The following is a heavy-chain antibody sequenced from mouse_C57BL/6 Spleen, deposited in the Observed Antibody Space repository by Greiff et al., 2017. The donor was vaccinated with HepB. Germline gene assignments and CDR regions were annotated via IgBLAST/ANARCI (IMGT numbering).Heavy chain of an antibody. CDR2: IDPSSGGT. V-gene: IGHV1-72*01. J-gene: IGHJ3*01. D-gene: IGHD1-1*01. CDR3: ARKDYYGSSGFAY. Sequence: QVQLQQPGAELVKPGASVKLSCKASGYTFTSYWMHWVKQRPGRGLEWIGRIDPSSGGTKYNEKFKSKATLTVDKPSSTAYMQLSSLTSEDSAVYYCARKDYYGSSGFAYWGQGTLVTVSA. CDR1: GYTFTSYW.